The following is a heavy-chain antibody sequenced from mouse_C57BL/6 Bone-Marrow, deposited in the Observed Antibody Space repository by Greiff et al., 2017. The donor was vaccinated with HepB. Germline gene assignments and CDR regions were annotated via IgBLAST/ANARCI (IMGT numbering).Heavy chain of an antibody. Sequence: DVKLVESGAELVRPGASVKLSCTASGFNIKDDYMHWVKQRPEQGLEWIGWIDPENGDIEYASKFQGKATITADTSSNTAYLQLSSLTSEDTAVYYCTTRDYYDYWGQGTTLTVSS. J-gene: IGHJ2*01. CDR3: TTRDYYDY. CDR2: IDPENGDI. D-gene: IGHD1-1*01. V-gene: IGHV14-4*01. CDR1: GFNIKDDY.